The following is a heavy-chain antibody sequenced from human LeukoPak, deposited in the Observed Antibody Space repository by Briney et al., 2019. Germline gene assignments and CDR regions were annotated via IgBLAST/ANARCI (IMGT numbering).Heavy chain of an antibody. D-gene: IGHD6-19*01. CDR2: IYYSGST. CDR1: GGSISSYY. CDR3: ARPIAVAGTRAFDI. Sequence: SETLSLTCTVSGGSISSYYWSWIRQPPGKGLEWIGYIYYSGSTIYNPSLKSRVTISVDTSKNQFSLKLSSVTAADTAVYYCARPIAVAGTRAFDIWGQGTMVTVSS. V-gene: IGHV4-59*08. J-gene: IGHJ3*02.